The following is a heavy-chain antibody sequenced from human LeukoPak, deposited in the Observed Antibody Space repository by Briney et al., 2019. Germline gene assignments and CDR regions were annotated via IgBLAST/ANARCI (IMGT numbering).Heavy chain of an antibody. J-gene: IGHJ4*02. CDR1: GFTFDDYA. D-gene: IGHD3-10*01. CDR2: ISWNSGSI. V-gene: IGHV3-9*01. CDR3: AKDKWFGELLSSGESVFDY. Sequence: GRSLRLSCAASGFTFDDYAMHWVRQAPGKGLEWASGISWNSGSIGYADSVKGRFTISRDNAKNSLYLQMNSLRAEDTALYYCAKDKWFGELLSSGESVFDYWGQGTLVTVSS.